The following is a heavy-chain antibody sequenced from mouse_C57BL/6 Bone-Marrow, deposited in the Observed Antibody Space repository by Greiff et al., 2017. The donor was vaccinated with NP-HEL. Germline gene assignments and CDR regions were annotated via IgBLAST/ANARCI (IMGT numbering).Heavy chain of an antibody. CDR1: GYTFTSYG. Sequence: VKLQQSGAELARPGASVKLSCKASGYTFTSYGISWVKQRTGQGLEWIGEIYPRSGNTYYNEKFKGKATLTADKSSSTAYMELRSLTSEDSAVYFCARGGGYYYGSSFLFDYWGQGTTLTVSS. D-gene: IGHD1-1*01. J-gene: IGHJ2*01. CDR2: IYPRSGNT. CDR3: ARGGGYYYGSSFLFDY. V-gene: IGHV1-81*01.